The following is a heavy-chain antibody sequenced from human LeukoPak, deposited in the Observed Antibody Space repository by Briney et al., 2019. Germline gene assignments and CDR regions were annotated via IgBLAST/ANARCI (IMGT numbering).Heavy chain of an antibody. CDR1: GDSISSSTYY. J-gene: IGHJ1*01. CDR3: AGQPENTRGFY. D-gene: IGHD2-2*01. Sequence: SETLSLTCTVSGDSISSSTYYWGWFRQSSGKGLEWIGSIYYSGSTYYNPSLKSRVTISVDTSKNQFSLRLTSVTAADTAVYFCAGQPENTRGFYWGQGTLVTVSS. V-gene: IGHV4-39*01. CDR2: IYYSGST.